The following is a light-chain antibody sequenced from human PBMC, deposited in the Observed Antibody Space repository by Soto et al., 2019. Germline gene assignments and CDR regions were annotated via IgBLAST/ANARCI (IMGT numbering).Light chain of an antibody. Sequence: DIQMTQSPSTLSASVGDRVTITCRASQSISTWLAWCQQKPGKAPNLLIYKASNLESGVPSRFSGSGSGTEFTLTISGLQRDDFATYYCQQYETYYTFGQGTKLEIK. J-gene: IGKJ2*01. CDR2: KAS. CDR3: QQYETYYT. V-gene: IGKV1-5*03. CDR1: QSISTW.